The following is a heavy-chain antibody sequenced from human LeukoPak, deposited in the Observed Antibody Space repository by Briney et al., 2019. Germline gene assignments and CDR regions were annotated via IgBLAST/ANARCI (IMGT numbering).Heavy chain of an antibody. Sequence: SETLSLTCAVYGGSFSGYYWSWIRQPPGKGLEWIGYIYYSGSTNYNPSLKSRVTISVDTSKNQFSLKLSSVTAADTAVYYCAAYSGYELDWFDPWGQGTLVTVSS. D-gene: IGHD5-12*01. V-gene: IGHV4-59*01. CDR3: AAYSGYELDWFDP. CDR1: GGSFSGYY. CDR2: IYYSGST. J-gene: IGHJ5*02.